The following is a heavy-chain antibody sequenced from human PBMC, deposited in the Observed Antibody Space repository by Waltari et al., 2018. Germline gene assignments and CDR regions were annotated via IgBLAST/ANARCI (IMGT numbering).Heavy chain of an antibody. CDR3: ARGPWYSWGYMDV. D-gene: IGHD1-20*01. V-gene: IGHV3-74*01. CDR2: SNSDGSST. J-gene: IGHJ6*03. CDR1: GFTFSSYW. Sequence: EVQLVESGGGLVQPGGSLRLSCAASGFTFSSYWMHWVRQAPGKGLVWVSRSNSDGSSTSYADSVKGRFTISRDNAKNTLYLQMNSLRAEDTAVYYCARGPWYSWGYMDVWGKGTTVTVSS.